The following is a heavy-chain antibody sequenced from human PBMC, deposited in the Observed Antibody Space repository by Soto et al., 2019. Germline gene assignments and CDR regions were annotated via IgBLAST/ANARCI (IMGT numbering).Heavy chain of an antibody. CDR2: ISAYNGNT. CDR1: GYTFTSYG. Sequence: ASVKVSCKASGYTFTSYGISWVRQAPGQGLEWMGWISAYNGNTNYAQKLQGRVTMTTDTSTSTAYMELRSLRSDDTAVYYCARDGVVAAAGYYYYYYGMDVWGQGTTVTVSS. CDR3: ARDGVVAAAGYYYYYYGMDV. V-gene: IGHV1-18*01. J-gene: IGHJ6*02. D-gene: IGHD6-13*01.